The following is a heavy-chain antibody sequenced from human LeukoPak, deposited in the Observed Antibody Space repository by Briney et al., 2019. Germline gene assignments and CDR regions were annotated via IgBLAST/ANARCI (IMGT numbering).Heavy chain of an antibody. D-gene: IGHD4-23*01. Sequence: GRSLRLSCAASGFTFSSYAMHWVRQAPGKGLEWVAVISYDGSNKYYADSVKGRFTISRDNSKNTLYLQMSSLRAEDTAVYYCASLYDDGGGYAFDIWGQGTMVTVSS. V-gene: IGHV3-30-3*01. CDR3: ASLYDDGGGYAFDI. CDR2: ISYDGSNK. CDR1: GFTFSSYA. J-gene: IGHJ3*02.